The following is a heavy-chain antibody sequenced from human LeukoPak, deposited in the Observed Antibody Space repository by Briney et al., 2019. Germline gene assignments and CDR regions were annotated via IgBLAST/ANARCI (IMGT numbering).Heavy chain of an antibody. J-gene: IGHJ5*02. D-gene: IGHD4-23*01. CDR1: GGSISSYY. Sequence: SETLSLTCTVSGGSISSYYWSWVRQPPVKGLEWIGYIYYSGSTHYNPSLRSRFTISVDTSKNQFSLRLSSVTAADTAVYYCASSTVLSPGGLGDWFDPWGQGTLVTVSS. CDR2: IYYSGST. V-gene: IGHV4-59*08. CDR3: ASSTVLSPGGLGDWFDP.